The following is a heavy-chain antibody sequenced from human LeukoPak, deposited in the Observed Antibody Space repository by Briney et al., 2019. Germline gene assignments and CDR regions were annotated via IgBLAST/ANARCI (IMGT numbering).Heavy chain of an antibody. CDR2: IRGSGTST. CDR3: AKVTYGSGTYRAFDY. CDR1: GFTFSSYS. D-gene: IGHD3-10*01. J-gene: IGHJ4*02. Sequence: PGGSLRLSCAASGFTFSSYSMSWVRQAPGKGLEWVSCIRGSGTSTYYADSVKGRFTISRDNSKNTLYLQMNSLRAEDTAVYYCAKVTYGSGTYRAFDYWGQGTLVTVSS. V-gene: IGHV3-23*01.